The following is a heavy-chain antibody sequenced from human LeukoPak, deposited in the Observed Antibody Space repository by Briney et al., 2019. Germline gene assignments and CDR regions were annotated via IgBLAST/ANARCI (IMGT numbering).Heavy chain of an antibody. D-gene: IGHD2-2*02. J-gene: IGHJ5*02. CDR1: GFTFSSYS. CDR2: ISSSSSYI. V-gene: IGHV3-21*04. Sequence: GGSLRLSRAASGFTFSSYSMNWVRQAPGKGLEWVSSISSSSSYIYYADSVKGRFTISRDNSKNTLYLQMNSLRAEDTAVYYCAPQRYCSSTSCYTPYNWFDPWGQGTLVTVSS. CDR3: APQRYCSSTSCYTPYNWFDP.